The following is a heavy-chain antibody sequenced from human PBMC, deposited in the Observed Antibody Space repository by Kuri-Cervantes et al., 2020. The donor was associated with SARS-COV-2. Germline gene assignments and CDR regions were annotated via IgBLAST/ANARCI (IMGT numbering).Heavy chain of an antibody. Sequence: GESLKISCAASGSTFSSYSMNWVRQAPGKGLEWVSSISSSSSYIYYADSVKGRFTISRDNAKNSLYLQMNSLRAEDTAVYYCARGRDYDYVWGSYHFDYWGQGTLVTVSS. V-gene: IGHV3-21*01. CDR2: ISSSSSYI. CDR3: ARGRDYDYVWGSYHFDY. D-gene: IGHD3-16*01. J-gene: IGHJ4*02. CDR1: GSTFSSYS.